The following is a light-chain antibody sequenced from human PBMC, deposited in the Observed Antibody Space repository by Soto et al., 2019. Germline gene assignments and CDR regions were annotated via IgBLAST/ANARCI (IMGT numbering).Light chain of an antibody. V-gene: IGLV2-14*01. CDR2: EVR. CDR1: SSDIGGYNH. Sequence: QSVLTQPASVSGSPGQAITISCTGTSSDIGGYNHVSWYQQHPGKAPHLLIFEVRYRPSGVSSRFSGSKSGDTASLTISGLQADDEAHYYCSSFTSGDTLVFGGGTKVTVL. CDR3: SSFTSGDTLV. J-gene: IGLJ3*02.